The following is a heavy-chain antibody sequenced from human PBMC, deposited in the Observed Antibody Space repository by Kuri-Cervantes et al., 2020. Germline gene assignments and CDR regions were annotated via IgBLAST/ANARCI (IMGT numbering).Heavy chain of an antibody. J-gene: IGHJ4*02. V-gene: IGHV3-30*04. Sequence: GGSLRLSCRGSGFSFTSYAMHWVRQAPGKGLEWVALSSSNGTETYYADSVKGRFTISRDNAKSSLYLQMNSLRAEDTAVYYCTRGWSCSCGGCSGRKYWGQGTLVTVSS. CDR2: SSSNGTET. CDR3: TRGWSCSCGGCSGRKY. CDR1: GFSFTSYA. D-gene: IGHD2-15*01.